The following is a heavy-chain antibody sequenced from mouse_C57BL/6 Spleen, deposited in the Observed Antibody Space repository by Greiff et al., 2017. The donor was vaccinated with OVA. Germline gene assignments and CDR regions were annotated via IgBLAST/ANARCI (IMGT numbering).Heavy chain of an antibody. V-gene: IGHV5-6*01. D-gene: IGHD4-1*01. CDR1: GFTFSSYG. CDR3: ARQGSLTGFFDY. Sequence: VQLQQSGGDLVKPGGSLKLSCAASGFTFSSYGMSWVRQTPDKRLEWVATISSGGSYTYYPDSVKGRFTISRDNAKNTLYLQMSSLKSEDTAMYYCARQGSLTGFFDYWGQGTTLTVSS. J-gene: IGHJ2*01. CDR2: ISSGGSYT.